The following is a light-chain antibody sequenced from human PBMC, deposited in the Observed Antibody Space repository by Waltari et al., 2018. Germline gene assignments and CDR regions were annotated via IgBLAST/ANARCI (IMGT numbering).Light chain of an antibody. CDR3: MQAQQAPWT. V-gene: IGKV2-28*01. Sequence: EIVMTQSPLSLPVTPGEPASISCRSSQSLLYSNGYNYLHWYLQKPGHSPQLLIYLGSNRASGVPDRFSGSGSGTDFTLKISRVEAEDVGVYYCMQAQQAPWTFGQGTKVEIK. CDR2: LGS. CDR1: QSLLYSNGYNY. J-gene: IGKJ1*01.